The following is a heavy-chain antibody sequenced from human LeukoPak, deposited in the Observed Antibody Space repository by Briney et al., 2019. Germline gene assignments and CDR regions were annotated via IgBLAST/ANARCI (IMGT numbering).Heavy chain of an antibody. CDR1: GGSISGSSYY. Sequence: SETLSLTCTISGGSISGSSYYWGWIRQPPGKGLEWIGSIYYSGSTYYNPSLESRVTISVDTSKNQLSLKLSSVTAADTAVYYCARQSGPYSSRWFDYWGQGALVTVSS. J-gene: IGHJ4*02. CDR3: ARQSGPYSSRWFDY. D-gene: IGHD6-13*01. CDR2: IYYSGST. V-gene: IGHV4-39*01.